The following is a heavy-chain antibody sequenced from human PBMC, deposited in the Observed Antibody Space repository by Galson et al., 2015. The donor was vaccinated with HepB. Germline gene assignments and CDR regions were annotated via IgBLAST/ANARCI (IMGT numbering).Heavy chain of an antibody. J-gene: IGHJ6*02. D-gene: IGHD3-10*01. CDR2: ISSSGSTI. CDR3: ARGPQLYYGSGSSSYYYYGMDV. V-gene: IGHV3-48*03. Sequence: SLRLSCAASGFTFSSYEMNWVRQAPGKGLEWVSYISSSGSTIYYADSVKGRFTISRDNAKNSLYLQMNSLRAEDTAVYYCARGPQLYYGSGSSSYYYYGMDVWGQGTTVTVSS. CDR1: GFTFSSYE.